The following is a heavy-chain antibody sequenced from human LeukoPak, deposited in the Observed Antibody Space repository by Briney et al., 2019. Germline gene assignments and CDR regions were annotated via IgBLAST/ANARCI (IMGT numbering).Heavy chain of an antibody. Sequence: GGSLRLSCAASGFTVSSNYMSWVRQAPGKGLEGVSVIYSGGSTYYADSVKGRVTISRHNSKNTLYLQMNSLRAEDTAVYYCARDRDGDGYFDYWGQGTLVTVSS. D-gene: IGHD4-17*01. J-gene: IGHJ4*02. CDR1: GFTVSSNY. V-gene: IGHV3-53*04. CDR3: ARDRDGDGYFDY. CDR2: IYSGGST.